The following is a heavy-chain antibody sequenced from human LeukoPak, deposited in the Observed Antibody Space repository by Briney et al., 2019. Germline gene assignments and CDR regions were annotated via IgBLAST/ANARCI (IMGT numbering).Heavy chain of an antibody. J-gene: IGHJ4*02. CDR3: ARDLFEYTYGLPFEY. V-gene: IGHV1-18*01. Sequence: ASVKVSFTSSGYMFAIYGISWARQAPGQGLEWMGWTGVYNDNTNLAPKFQGRVTMTTDISTSTAVMELRSLRSDDTAVYYCARDLFEYTYGLPFEYWGQGTLVTVSS. CDR1: GYMFAIYG. CDR2: TGVYNDNT. D-gene: IGHD5-18*01.